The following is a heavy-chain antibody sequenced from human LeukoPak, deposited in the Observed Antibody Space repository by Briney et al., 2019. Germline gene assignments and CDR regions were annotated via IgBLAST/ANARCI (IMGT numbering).Heavy chain of an antibody. Sequence: GASVKVSCKASGYKFTNYVMHWVRQTPGQRLEWMGWINTANGNTNCSQKFQGRVTITRDTPATTVYMELTSLRSEDTAVYYCAREVAIWGRGTLVTVSS. CDR1: GYKFTNYV. CDR2: INTANGNT. CDR3: AREVAI. V-gene: IGHV1-3*04. J-gene: IGHJ4*02.